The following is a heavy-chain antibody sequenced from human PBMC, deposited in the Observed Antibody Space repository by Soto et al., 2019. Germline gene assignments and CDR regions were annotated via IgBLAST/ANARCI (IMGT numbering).Heavy chain of an antibody. V-gene: IGHV1-46*01. J-gene: IGHJ6*02. D-gene: IGHD2-2*01. CDR3: ARAVGYCNSTSRLPGGMDV. CDR1: GYTFTSYY. CDR2: INPSGGST. Sequence: ASVKVSCKASGYTFTSYYMNWVRQAPGQGLEWMGIINPSGGSTSYAQKFQGRVTMTRDTSTSTVYMELRSLRSEDTAVYYCARAVGYCNSTSRLPGGMDVWGQGTTVTVSS.